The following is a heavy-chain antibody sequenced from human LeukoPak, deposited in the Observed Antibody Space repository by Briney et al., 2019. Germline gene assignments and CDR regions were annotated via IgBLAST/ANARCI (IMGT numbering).Heavy chain of an antibody. Sequence: SETLSLTCTVSGDSISSYYWSWIRQPPGKGLEWIGYVYYSGRTNYNPSLKSRVTISIDTSKNQFSLKLSSMSAADTAVYYCAFRSDEGWFDPWGQGTLVTVSS. CDR1: GDSISSYY. J-gene: IGHJ5*02. CDR3: AFRSDEGWFDP. CDR2: VYYSGRT. V-gene: IGHV4-59*01.